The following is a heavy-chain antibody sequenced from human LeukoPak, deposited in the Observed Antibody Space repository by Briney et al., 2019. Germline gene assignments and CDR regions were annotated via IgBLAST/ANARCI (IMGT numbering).Heavy chain of an antibody. Sequence: GGSLRLSCAVSGFIFNNYIMNWVRQAPGKGLEWVSSITGSGSFVYYADSVKGRFTISRDNAKNSLFLQMNCLRAEDTAVYYCARDSSGPWFDPWGQGTLVTVSS. CDR3: ARDSSGPWFDP. CDR2: ITGSGSFV. CDR1: GFIFNNYI. V-gene: IGHV3-21*01. D-gene: IGHD6-6*01. J-gene: IGHJ5*02.